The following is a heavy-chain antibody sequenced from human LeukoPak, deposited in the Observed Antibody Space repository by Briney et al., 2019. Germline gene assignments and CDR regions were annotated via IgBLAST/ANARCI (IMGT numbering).Heavy chain of an antibody. CDR2: TYSGGST. CDR1: GFTVSSNY. Sequence: TGGSLRLSCAASGFTVSSNYMSWVRQAPGKGLEWASVTYSGGSTYYADSVKGRFTISRDSSKNTLYLQMNSLRGEDTAVYYCARVSPFDYWGQGTLVTVSS. V-gene: IGHV3-66*01. CDR3: ARVSPFDY. J-gene: IGHJ4*02.